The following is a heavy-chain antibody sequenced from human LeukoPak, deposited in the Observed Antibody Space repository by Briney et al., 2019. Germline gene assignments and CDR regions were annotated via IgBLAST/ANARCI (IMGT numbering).Heavy chain of an antibody. CDR3: ANLLRWEPY. Sequence: GGSLRLSCAASGFTFLSYTFHWVRQAPGKGLEWVAVISYDGINKYYSDSVKGRFTISRDNSKNTLYLQMNSLRAEDTAVYYCANLLRWEPYWGQGTLVTVSS. CDR2: ISYDGINK. V-gene: IGHV3-30*04. J-gene: IGHJ4*02. CDR1: GFTFLSYT. D-gene: IGHD4-23*01.